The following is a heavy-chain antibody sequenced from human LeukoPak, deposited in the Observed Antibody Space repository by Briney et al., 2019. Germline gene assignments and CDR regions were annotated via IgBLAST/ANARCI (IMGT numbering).Heavy chain of an antibody. CDR3: ARLRYYDFWSGYIY. CDR1: GGSISSSSYY. CDR2: IYYSGST. V-gene: IGHV4-39*01. J-gene: IGHJ4*02. Sequence: SXXLXLTCTVSGGSISSSSYYWGWIRQPPGKGLEWIGSIYYSGSTYYNPSLKSRVTISVDTSKNQFSLKLSSVTAADTAVYYCARLRYYDFWSGYIYWGQGTLVTVSS. D-gene: IGHD3-3*01.